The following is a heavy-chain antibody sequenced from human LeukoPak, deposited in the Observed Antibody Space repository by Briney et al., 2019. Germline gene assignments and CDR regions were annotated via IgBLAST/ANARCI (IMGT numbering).Heavy chain of an antibody. CDR1: GYTFTSYY. J-gene: IGHJ4*02. V-gene: IGHV1-46*01. Sequence: GASVKVSCKASGYTFTSYYMHWVRQAPGQGLEWMGIINPSGGSTNYAQKFQGRVTMTRDTSTSTVYMELSSLRSEDTAVYYCARALSGYCSGGSCYGIDDYWGQGTLVTVSS. CDR3: ARALSGYCSGGSCYGIDDY. D-gene: IGHD2-15*01. CDR2: INPSGGST.